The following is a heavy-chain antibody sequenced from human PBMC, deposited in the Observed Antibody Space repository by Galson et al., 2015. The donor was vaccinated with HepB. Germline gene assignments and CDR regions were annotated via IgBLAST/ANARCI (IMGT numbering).Heavy chain of an antibody. D-gene: IGHD3-10*01. CDR2: MNPNSGNK. V-gene: IGHV1-8*01. CDR1: GYTFTSYD. CDR3: AILVVRGVITYDYGMDV. J-gene: IGHJ6*02. Sequence: SVKVSCKASGYTFTSYDINWVRQATGQGLEWMGWMNPNSGNKAYAQNFQGRLTMTSDTSINTAYMELSSLRSEDTAVYYCAILVVRGVITYDYGMDVWGQGTTVIVSS.